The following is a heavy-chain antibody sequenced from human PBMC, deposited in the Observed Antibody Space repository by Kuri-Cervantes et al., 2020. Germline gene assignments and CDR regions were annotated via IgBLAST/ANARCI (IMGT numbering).Heavy chain of an antibody. CDR2: IWYDGSNK. D-gene: IGHD3-10*01. V-gene: IGHV3-33*08. CDR3: ARDLNPSFGLLWFGEFNYYYYGMDV. CDR1: GFTFSSYA. J-gene: IGHJ6*02. Sequence: GESLKISCAAAGFTFSSYAMHWVRQAPGKGLEWVAVIWYDGSNKYYADSVKGRFTISRDNSKDTLYLQMNSLRAEGTAVYYCARDLNPSFGLLWFGEFNYYYYGMDVWGQGTTVTVSS.